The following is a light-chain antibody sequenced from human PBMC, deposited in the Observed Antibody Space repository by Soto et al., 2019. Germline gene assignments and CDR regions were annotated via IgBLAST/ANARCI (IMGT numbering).Light chain of an antibody. CDR2: EVT. CDR1: SSDVGSYDL. V-gene: IGLV2-23*02. J-gene: IGLJ2*01. CDR3: CSYSASSVVI. Sequence: QSVLTQPRSVSGSPGQSVTISCTGTSSDVGSYDLVSWYQQHPGNVPKLMIYEVTKRPSGVSNRFSASKSGNTASLTISGLQAEDEANYYCCSYSASSVVIFGGGTKLTVL.